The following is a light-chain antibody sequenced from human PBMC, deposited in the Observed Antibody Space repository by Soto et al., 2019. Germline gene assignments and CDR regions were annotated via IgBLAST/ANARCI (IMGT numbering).Light chain of an antibody. Sequence: DIQMTQSPSSLSASVGDRVTITCRASQDISNYLAWYQQKPGKVPKLLIYAASTLQSGVPSRFGVSGSGTDFTLTISSLQPEDVATNYCQKFDSAPFTFGPGTKVDIK. CDR3: QKFDSAPFT. CDR2: AAS. CDR1: QDISNY. V-gene: IGKV1-27*01. J-gene: IGKJ3*01.